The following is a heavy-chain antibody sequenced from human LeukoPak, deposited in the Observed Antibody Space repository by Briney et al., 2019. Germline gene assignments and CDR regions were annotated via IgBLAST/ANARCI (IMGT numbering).Heavy chain of an antibody. V-gene: IGHV4-34*01. CDR1: GGSFDGYY. D-gene: IGHD3-16*02. Sequence: SETLSLTCAVFGGSFDGYYWSWIRQSPGKGLEWIGEITYDGRTKYNPSLRSRVSISVDTSKIQFSLKLSSVTAADTAVYYCARSGYYDYVWGSYPYWGQGTLVTVSS. J-gene: IGHJ4*02. CDR3: ARSGYYDYVWGSYPY. CDR2: ITYDGRT.